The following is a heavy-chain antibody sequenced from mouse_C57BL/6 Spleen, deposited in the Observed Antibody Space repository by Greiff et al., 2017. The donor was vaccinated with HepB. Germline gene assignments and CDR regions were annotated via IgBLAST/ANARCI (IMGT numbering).Heavy chain of an antibody. CDR1: GYTFTSYG. CDR2: IYPRSGNT. V-gene: IGHV1-81*01. CDR3: ARRGGTESYFDY. J-gene: IGHJ2*01. D-gene: IGHD4-1*01. Sequence: VQVVESGAELARPGASVKLSCKASGYTFTSYGISWVKQRTGQGLEWIGEIYPRSGNTYYNEKFKGKATLTADKSSSTAYMELRSLTSEDSAVYFCARRGGTESYFDYWGQGTTLTVSS.